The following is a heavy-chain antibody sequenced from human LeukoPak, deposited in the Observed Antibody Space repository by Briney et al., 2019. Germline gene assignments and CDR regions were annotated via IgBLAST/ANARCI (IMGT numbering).Heavy chain of an antibody. J-gene: IGHJ3*02. CDR1: GFTFSSYS. Sequence: GGSLRLSCAASGFTFSSYSMNWVRQAPGKGLEWVSYISSSSSIIYYADSVKGRFTISRDNAKNSLYLQMNSLRAEDTAVYYCARAGDNNAFDIWGQGTMVTVSS. CDR3: ARAGDNNAFDI. V-gene: IGHV3-48*01. D-gene: IGHD3-10*01. CDR2: ISSSSSII.